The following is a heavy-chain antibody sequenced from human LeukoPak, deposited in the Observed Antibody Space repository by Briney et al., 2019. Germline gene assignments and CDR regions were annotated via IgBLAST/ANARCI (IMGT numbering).Heavy chain of an antibody. CDR3: ARGDGIAVAGFDY. D-gene: IGHD6-19*01. J-gene: IGHJ4*02. V-gene: IGHV1-2*02. CDR2: INPNSGGT. CDR1: GYTFTSYY. Sequence: ASVKVSCKASGYTFTSYYMHWVRQAPGQGLEWMGWINPNSGGTNYAQKFQGRVTMTRDTSISTAYMEQSRLRSDDTAVYYCARGDGIAVAGFDYWGQGTLVTVSS.